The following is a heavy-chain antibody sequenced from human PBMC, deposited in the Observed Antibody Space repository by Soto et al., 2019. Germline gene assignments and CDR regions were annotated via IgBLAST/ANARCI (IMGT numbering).Heavy chain of an antibody. V-gene: IGHV3-49*04. Sequence: GGSLRLSCTFSGFTSDDYALACVRQAPGKGLEWVAFATSQAFGGTTDYAASVKGRFTISRDDSTTVAYLQMNSLQTEDTAIYYCTRDGDFYGMDVGGQGTTVTVSS. CDR3: TRDGDFYGMDV. CDR1: GFTSDDYA. CDR2: ATSQAFGGTT. D-gene: IGHD3-3*01. J-gene: IGHJ6*02.